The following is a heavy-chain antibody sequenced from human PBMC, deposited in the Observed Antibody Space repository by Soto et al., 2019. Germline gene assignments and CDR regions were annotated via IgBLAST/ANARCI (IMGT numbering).Heavy chain of an antibody. CDR1: GGSFSGYY. Sequence: QVQLQQWGAGLLKPSETLSLTCAVYGGSFSGYYWSWIRQPPGKGLEWIGEINHSGSTNYNPSLKSRVTISVDTSKNQFPLKLSSVTAADTAVYYCARGRRGAARGDLDYWGQGTLVTVSS. CDR2: INHSGST. V-gene: IGHV4-34*01. CDR3: ARGRRGAARGDLDY. D-gene: IGHD3-10*01. J-gene: IGHJ4*02.